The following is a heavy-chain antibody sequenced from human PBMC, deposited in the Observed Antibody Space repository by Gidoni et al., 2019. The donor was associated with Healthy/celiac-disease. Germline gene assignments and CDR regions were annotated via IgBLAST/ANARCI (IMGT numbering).Heavy chain of an antibody. D-gene: IGHD6-19*01. J-gene: IGHJ4*02. V-gene: IGHV3-33*01. CDR1: GFTFSSYG. Sequence: QVQLVESGGGVVQPGRSLRLSCAASGFTFSSYGMHWVRQAPGKGLEWVAVIWYDGSNKYYADSGKGRFTISRDNSKNTLYLQMNSLRAEDTAVYYCARDRGEQWLGQFDYWGQGTLVTVSS. CDR2: IWYDGSNK. CDR3: ARDRGEQWLGQFDY.